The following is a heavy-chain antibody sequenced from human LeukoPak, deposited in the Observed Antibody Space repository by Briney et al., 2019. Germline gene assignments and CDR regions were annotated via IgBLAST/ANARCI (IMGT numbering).Heavy chain of an antibody. V-gene: IGHV3-30*01. CDR1: GFTFSGSA. Sequence: GGSLRLSCAASGFTFSGSAMHWVRQAPGKGLEWVAVISYDGSNKYYADSVKGRFTISRDNSKNTLYLQMNSLRAEDTAVYYCARDSKGMDVWGKGTTVTVSS. CDR3: ARDSKGMDV. CDR2: ISYDGSNK. J-gene: IGHJ6*04.